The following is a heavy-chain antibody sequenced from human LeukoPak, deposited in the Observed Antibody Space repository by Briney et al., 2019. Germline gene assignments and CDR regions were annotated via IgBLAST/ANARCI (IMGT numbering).Heavy chain of an antibody. V-gene: IGHV1-18*01. CDR3: ARDEARYSSGYYPNWSDP. Sequence: GASVKVSCKASGYTFSSYGISWVRQAPGQGLEWMGWISGYNGNTHYAHNLQGRVTMTTDTSTSTAYMELRSLRSDDTAVYYCARDEARYSSGYYPNWSDPWGQGTLVTVSS. D-gene: IGHD3-22*01. CDR1: GYTFSSYG. J-gene: IGHJ5*02. CDR2: ISGYNGNT.